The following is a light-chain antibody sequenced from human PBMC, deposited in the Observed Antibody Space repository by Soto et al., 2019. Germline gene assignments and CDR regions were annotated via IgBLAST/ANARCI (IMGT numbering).Light chain of an antibody. J-gene: IGLJ1*01. CDR2: EVS. CDR1: SGDIGSYTY. CDR3: SSYTSSNTLNYV. V-gene: IGLV2-14*01. Sequence: QSALTQPASVSGSPGQSITISCTGTSGDIGSYTYVSWYQHHPGKAPKLIIYEVSNRPSGVSNRFSGSKSGDTASLTISGLQAEDEADYYCSSYTSSNTLNYVFGTGTKVTVL.